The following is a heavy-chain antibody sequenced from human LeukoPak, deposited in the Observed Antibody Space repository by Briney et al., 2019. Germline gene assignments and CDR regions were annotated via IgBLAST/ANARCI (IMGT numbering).Heavy chain of an antibody. CDR2: INHSGST. Sequence: SETLSLTCAVYGGSFSGYYWSWIRQPPGKGPEWIGEINHSGSTNYNPSLKSRVTISVDTSKNQFSLKLSSVTAADTAVYYCARVDCGGDCYSHYWGQGTLVTVSS. J-gene: IGHJ4*02. V-gene: IGHV4-34*01. CDR1: GGSFSGYY. CDR3: ARVDCGGDCYSHY. D-gene: IGHD2-21*02.